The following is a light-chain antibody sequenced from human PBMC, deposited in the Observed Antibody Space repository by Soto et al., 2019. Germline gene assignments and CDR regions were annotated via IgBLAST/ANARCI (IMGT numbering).Light chain of an antibody. V-gene: IGLV3-21*04. CDR3: QVWDSSSDHVV. CDR1: NIGSKS. Sequence: SYELTQPPSVSGAPGKTARITCGGNNIGSKSVHWYQQKPGQAPVLVIYYDSDRPSGIPERFSGSKSGNTATLTISRVEAGDEADYYCQVWDSSSDHVVFGGGTKVTVL. CDR2: YDS. J-gene: IGLJ2*01.